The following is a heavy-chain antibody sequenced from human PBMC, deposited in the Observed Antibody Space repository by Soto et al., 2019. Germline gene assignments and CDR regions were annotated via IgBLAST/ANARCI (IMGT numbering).Heavy chain of an antibody. V-gene: IGHV3-21*01. J-gene: IGHJ4*02. CDR3: ARVYDSSRVFDY. Sequence: PGGSLRLSCAASGFTFSSYSMQWVRQAPGKGLEWVSSISSSSSYIYYADSVKGRFTISRDNAKNSLYLQMNSLRAEDTAVYHRARVYDSSRVFDYWGQGTLVTVSS. CDR1: GFTFSSYS. D-gene: IGHD3-22*01. CDR2: ISSSSSYI.